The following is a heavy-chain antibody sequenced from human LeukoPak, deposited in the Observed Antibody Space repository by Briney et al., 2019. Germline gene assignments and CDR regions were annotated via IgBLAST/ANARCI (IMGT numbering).Heavy chain of an antibody. Sequence: SETLSVTSGVSGGSITSTNRWSWVRQPPGQGLEWIGEISLSGLTNYNPSLKSRVTMALDKSKNHLSLNLTSVTAADTAVYYCSRENGAFSPFGYWGQETLVTVPS. CDR1: GGSITSTNR. CDR2: ISLSGLT. J-gene: IGHJ4*02. D-gene: IGHD2-8*01. V-gene: IGHV4-4*02. CDR3: SRENGAFSPFGY.